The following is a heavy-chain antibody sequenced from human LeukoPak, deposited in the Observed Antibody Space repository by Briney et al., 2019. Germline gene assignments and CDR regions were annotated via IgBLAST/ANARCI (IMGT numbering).Heavy chain of an antibody. CDR3: ARDERITGSPGKYYYYYYYMDV. CDR2: IIPIFGTA. J-gene: IGHJ6*03. V-gene: IGHV1-69*05. D-gene: IGHD1-20*01. Sequence: SVKVSCKASGGTFSSYAISWVRQAPGQGLGWMGGIIPIFGTANYAQKFQGRVTITTDESTSTAYMELSSLRSEDTAVYYCARDERITGSPGKYYYYYYYMDVWGKGTTVTVSS. CDR1: GGTFSSYA.